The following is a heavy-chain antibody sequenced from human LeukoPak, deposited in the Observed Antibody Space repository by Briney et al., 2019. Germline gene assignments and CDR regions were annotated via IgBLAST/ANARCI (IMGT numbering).Heavy chain of an antibody. CDR3: AGERSGYSSSHFDY. D-gene: IGHD3-3*01. V-gene: IGHV4-31*03. CDR2: IYYSGST. CDR1: GGSISSGGYY. Sequence: PSETLSLTCTVSGGSISSGGYYWSWIRQHPGKGLEWIGYIYYSGSTYYNPSLKSRVTISVDTSKNQFSLKLSSVTAADTAVYYCAGERSGYSSSHFDYWGQGTLVTVSS. J-gene: IGHJ4*02.